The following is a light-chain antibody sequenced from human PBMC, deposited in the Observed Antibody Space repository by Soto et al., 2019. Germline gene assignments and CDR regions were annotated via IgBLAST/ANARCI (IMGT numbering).Light chain of an antibody. Sequence: QSALTQPASVSGSPGQSITISCTGTSSDVGGYNYVSWYQQHPGKAPKLMIYEVSNRPSGVSNRFSGSKSGNTASLTISGLQAEDEADYYGSSYTSSSNVLFGGRTKVTV. J-gene: IGLJ2*01. CDR1: SSDVGGYNY. V-gene: IGLV2-14*01. CDR3: SSYTSSSNVL. CDR2: EVS.